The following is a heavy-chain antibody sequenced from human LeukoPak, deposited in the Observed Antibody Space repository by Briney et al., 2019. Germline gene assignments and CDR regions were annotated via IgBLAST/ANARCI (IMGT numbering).Heavy chain of an antibody. Sequence: SETLSLTCTVSGGSISSYYWSWIRQPPGKGLEWIGYIYYSGSTNYNPSLKSRVTMSVDTSKNQFSLKPSSVTAADTAVYYCARDATYGDYPENWFDPWGQGTLVTVSS. J-gene: IGHJ5*02. D-gene: IGHD4-17*01. CDR3: ARDATYGDYPENWFDP. CDR2: IYYSGST. V-gene: IGHV4-59*01. CDR1: GGSISSYY.